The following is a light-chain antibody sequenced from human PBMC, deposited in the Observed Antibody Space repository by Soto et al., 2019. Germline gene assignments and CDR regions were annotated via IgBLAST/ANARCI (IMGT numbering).Light chain of an antibody. Sequence: EIVLTQSPGTLSLSPGERATLSCRASQTVTSNYFAWYQQRPGQAPRLRIYGTSNRATGIPDRFSGSGSGTDFTLTISRLDPEDFAVYYCQQYGGSRWTFGQGTKVEIK. CDR1: QTVTSNY. J-gene: IGKJ1*01. CDR2: GTS. V-gene: IGKV3-20*01. CDR3: QQYGGSRWT.